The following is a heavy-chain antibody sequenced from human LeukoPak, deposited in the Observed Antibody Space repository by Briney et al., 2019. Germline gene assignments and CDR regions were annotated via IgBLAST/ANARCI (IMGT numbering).Heavy chain of an antibody. Sequence: SVKIYCKASGGTFISYAISCMRQAPGQWLEWMRGIIPIFGTANYAQKFQGRVTITADESTSTAYMELSSLRSEDTAVYYCARSLIAAAVDYFDYWGQGTLVTVSS. CDR3: ARSLIAAAVDYFDY. CDR1: GGTFISYA. J-gene: IGHJ4*02. D-gene: IGHD6-13*01. CDR2: IIPIFGTA. V-gene: IGHV1-69*13.